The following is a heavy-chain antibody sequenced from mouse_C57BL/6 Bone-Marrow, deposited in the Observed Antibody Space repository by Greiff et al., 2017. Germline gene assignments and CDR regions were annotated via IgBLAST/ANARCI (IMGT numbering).Heavy chain of an antibody. CDR2: ISDGGSYT. J-gene: IGHJ2*01. CDR1: GFTFSSYA. CDR3: ARDHYSNADFDY. Sequence: DVKLQESGGGLVKPGGSLKLSCAASGFTFSSYAMSWVRQTPEKRLEWVATISDGGSYTYYPDNVKGRFTISRDKAKNNLYLQMSHLKSEDTAMYYCARDHYSNADFDYWGQGTTLTVSS. V-gene: IGHV5-4*01. D-gene: IGHD2-5*01.